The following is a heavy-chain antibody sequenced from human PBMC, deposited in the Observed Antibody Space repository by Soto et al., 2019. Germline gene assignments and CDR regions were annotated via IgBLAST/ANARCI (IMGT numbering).Heavy chain of an antibody. Sequence: QVQLVQSGAEVKKPGASVKVSCKASGITFSTYAIHWVRQAPGQRLEWMGWINAGNGNTRYSQKFQGRVTLTRDTSASTAYMVLSSLRSEDTAIYYCARAISGYVTWGQGTLVTVSS. D-gene: IGHD5-12*01. CDR1: GITFSTYA. CDR3: ARAISGYVT. V-gene: IGHV1-3*01. CDR2: INAGNGNT. J-gene: IGHJ5*02.